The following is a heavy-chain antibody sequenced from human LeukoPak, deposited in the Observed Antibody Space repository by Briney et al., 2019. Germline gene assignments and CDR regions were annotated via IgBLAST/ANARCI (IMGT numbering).Heavy chain of an antibody. CDR1: GGSISSYY. CDR3: ARVSGWPRGELGY. J-gene: IGHJ4*02. D-gene: IGHD6-19*01. Sequence: SETLSLTCTVSGGSISSYYWSWIRQPPGKGLEWIGEINHSGSTNYNPSLKSRVTISVDTSKNQFSLKLSSVTAADTAVYYCARVSGWPRGELGYWGQGTLVTVSS. V-gene: IGHV4-34*01. CDR2: INHSGST.